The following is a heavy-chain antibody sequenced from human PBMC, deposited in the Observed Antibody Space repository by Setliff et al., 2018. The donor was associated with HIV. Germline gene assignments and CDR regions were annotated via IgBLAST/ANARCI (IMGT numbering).Heavy chain of an antibody. CDR2: MNSDGSTT. Sequence: LSCAASGLTFSPFWMHWVRQAPGKGLVWVSHMNSDGSTTTYADSVRGRFTISRDNAKNTLYLQMNSLRADDTAVYYCARDRGRPDAFDIWGQGTMVTVSS. CDR1: GLTFSPFW. D-gene: IGHD1-26*01. CDR3: ARDRGRPDAFDI. V-gene: IGHV3-74*01. J-gene: IGHJ3*02.